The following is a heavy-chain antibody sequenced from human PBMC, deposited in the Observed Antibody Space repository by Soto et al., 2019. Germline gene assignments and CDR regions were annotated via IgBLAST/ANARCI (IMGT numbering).Heavy chain of an antibody. Sequence: ASVKVSFKASGYTFTGYYMHWVRQAPGQGLGWMGWINPNSGGTNYAQKFQGWVTMTRDTSISTAYMELSRLRSDDTAVYYCARDSYSGSYYYYYGMDVWGQGTTVTVSS. J-gene: IGHJ6*02. CDR2: INPNSGGT. D-gene: IGHD1-26*01. CDR1: GYTFTGYY. CDR3: ARDSYSGSYYYYYGMDV. V-gene: IGHV1-2*04.